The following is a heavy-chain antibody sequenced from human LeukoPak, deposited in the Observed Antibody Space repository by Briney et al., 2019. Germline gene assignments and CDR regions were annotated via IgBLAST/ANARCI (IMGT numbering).Heavy chain of an antibody. CDR2: ISWNSGLI. V-gene: IGHV3-9*01. CDR1: GFTFDEYA. Sequence: GGSLRLSCAVSGFTFDEYAMHWVRQAPGKGLEWVSGISWNSGLIDYADSVKGRFTISRDNAKNSLYLQMNSLKAEDTAFYYCANVGICGLVAYYFDDWGQGTLVTVSS. D-gene: IGHD3/OR15-3a*01. J-gene: IGHJ4*02. CDR3: ANVGICGLVAYYFDD.